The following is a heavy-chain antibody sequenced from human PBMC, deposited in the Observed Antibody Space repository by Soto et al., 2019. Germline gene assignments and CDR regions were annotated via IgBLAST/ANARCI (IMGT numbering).Heavy chain of an antibody. CDR1: GFTFSDYY. Sequence: QVQLVESGGGLVKPGGSLRLSCAASGFTFSDYYMSWIRQAPGKGLEWVSYISSSGRTIYYEDSVKGRLTISRDNAKTSLDLQRNRLRAADTAVYSCARDRFMSKEHYGMDVWGQGTTVTVSS. D-gene: IGHD1-1*01. CDR2: ISSSGRTI. CDR3: ARDRFMSKEHYGMDV. V-gene: IGHV3-11*01. J-gene: IGHJ6*02.